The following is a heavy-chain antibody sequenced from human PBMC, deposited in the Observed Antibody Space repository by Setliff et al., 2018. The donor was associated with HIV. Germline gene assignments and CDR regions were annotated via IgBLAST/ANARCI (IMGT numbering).Heavy chain of an antibody. Sequence: PGGSLRLSCESSGFSFADYGISWVRQAPGKGLEYLGLVRNQAHDSTTEFAASVKGRFTITRDDSKSITYLQMNGLQTEDTAIYYCTRESGGKIGYWGQGTLVTVSS. J-gene: IGHJ4*02. CDR3: TRESGGKIGY. CDR1: GFSFADYG. D-gene: IGHD2-15*01. CDR2: VRNQAHDSTT. V-gene: IGHV3-49*04.